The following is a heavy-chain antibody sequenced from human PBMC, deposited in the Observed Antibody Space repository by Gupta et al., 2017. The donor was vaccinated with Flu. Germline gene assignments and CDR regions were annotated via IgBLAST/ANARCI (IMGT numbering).Heavy chain of an antibody. CDR3: AARRKDLNWFDP. V-gene: IGHV4-39*01. CDR1: GPSISNSAFY. Sequence: QLLLQESCPGLVMPSETLSLTCPVSGPSISNSAFYWAWIRQPPGKGLEGIGGIHQSGRTYYNPSLKSRVTMSVDTPKYQFSLKLSSVTAADTAVYYCAARRKDLNWFDPWGQGTLVTVSS. CDR2: IHQSGRT. D-gene: IGHD1-14*01. J-gene: IGHJ5*02.